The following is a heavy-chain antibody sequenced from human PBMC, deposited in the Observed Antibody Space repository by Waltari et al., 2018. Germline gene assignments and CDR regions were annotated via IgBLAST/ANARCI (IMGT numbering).Heavy chain of an antibody. CDR1: GFTFSSYV. CDR3: ARDQGYYYGMDV. J-gene: IGHJ6*02. CDR2: ISSSGSTI. V-gene: IGHV3-48*03. Sequence: EVQLVESGGGVVQHGGSLRTSCAASGFTFSSYVMNWVRQAPGKGLEWVSYISSSGSTIYYADSVKGRFTISRDNAKNSLYLQMNSLRAEDTAVYYCARDQGYYYGMDVWGQGTTVTVSS.